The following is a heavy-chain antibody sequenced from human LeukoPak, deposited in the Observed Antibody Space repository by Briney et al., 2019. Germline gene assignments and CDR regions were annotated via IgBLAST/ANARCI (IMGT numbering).Heavy chain of an antibody. V-gene: IGHV4-39*01. Sequence: SETLSLTCTVSGGPTSSSSYYWGWIRQPPGKGLEWIGSIYYSGSTYYNPSLKSRVTISVDTSKNQFSLKLSSVTAADTAVYYCGAAVAGIFDYWGQGTLVTVSS. CDR3: GAAVAGIFDY. J-gene: IGHJ4*02. CDR2: IYYSGST. CDR1: GGPTSSSSYY. D-gene: IGHD6-19*01.